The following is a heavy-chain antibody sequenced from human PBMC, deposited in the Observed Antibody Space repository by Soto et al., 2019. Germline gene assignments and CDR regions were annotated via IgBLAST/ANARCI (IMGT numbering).Heavy chain of an antibody. CDR3: ARAYSGSYFDY. J-gene: IGHJ4*02. CDR1: GGSVSSGIYY. V-gene: IGHV4-61*01. CDR2: IYYSGST. D-gene: IGHD1-26*01. Sequence: SEALSLTCTVSGGSVSSGIYYWSWIRQPPGKGLEWIGYIYYSGSTNYNPSLKSRVTISVDTSKNQFSLKLSSVTATDTAVYYCARAYSGSYFDYWGQGTLVTVSS.